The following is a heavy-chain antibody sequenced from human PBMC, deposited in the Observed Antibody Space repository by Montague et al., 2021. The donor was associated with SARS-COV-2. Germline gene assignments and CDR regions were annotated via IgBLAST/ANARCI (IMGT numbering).Heavy chain of an antibody. CDR2: ISWNSGSI. D-gene: IGHD2-2*02. J-gene: IGHJ4*02. CDR1: GFTFDDYA. Sequence: SLRLSCAASGFTFDDYAMHWVRQAPGKGLEWVSGISWNSGSIGYADSVKGRFTISRDNAKNSLYLQMNSLRAEDTALYHCAKLGSYTDYWGQGTLVTVSS. CDR3: AKLGSYTDY. V-gene: IGHV3-9*01.